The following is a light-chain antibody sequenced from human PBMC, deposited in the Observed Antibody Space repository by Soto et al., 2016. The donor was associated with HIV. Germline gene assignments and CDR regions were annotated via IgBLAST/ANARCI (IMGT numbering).Light chain of an antibody. J-gene: IGLJ1*01. CDR2: GKN. CDR3: NSRYTSDSHHYV. V-gene: IGLV3-19*01. CDR1: SVTSYY. Sequence: SSELIQDPVVSAALGQTVKITCQGDSVTSYYVSWYQQKPGQAPRLVIYGKNNRPSGIPDRFSGSSSGNTASLTITGAQAEDEADYYCNSRYTSDSHHYVFGTGTKVTVL.